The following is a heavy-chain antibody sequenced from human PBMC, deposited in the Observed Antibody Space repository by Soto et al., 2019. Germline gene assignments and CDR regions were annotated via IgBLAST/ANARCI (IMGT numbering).Heavy chain of an antibody. D-gene: IGHD1-26*01. Sequence: QVQLQESGPGLVKPSQTLSLTCTVSGGSISSGDYYWSWIRQPPGKGLEWIGYIYYSGSTYYNPSLQGRVTISVDTSKDPFSLKLSSVTAADTAVYYCARPKVGQHAFDIWGQGTMVTVSS. CDR2: IYYSGST. CDR3: ARPKVGQHAFDI. CDR1: GGSISSGDYY. V-gene: IGHV4-30-4*01. J-gene: IGHJ3*02.